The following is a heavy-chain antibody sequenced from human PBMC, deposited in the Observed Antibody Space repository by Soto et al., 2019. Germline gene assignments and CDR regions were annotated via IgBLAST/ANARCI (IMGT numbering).Heavy chain of an antibody. Sequence: SETLSLTCTVSGGSISSYYWIWIRQPPGKGLEWIGYIYYSGSTNYNPSLKSRVTISVDTSKNQFSLKLSSVTAADTAVYYCARQPYYDFWSGYYTPEAFDIWGQGTTVTVSS. V-gene: IGHV4-59*08. D-gene: IGHD3-3*01. CDR2: IYYSGST. CDR3: ARQPYYDFWSGYYTPEAFDI. J-gene: IGHJ3*02. CDR1: GGSISSYY.